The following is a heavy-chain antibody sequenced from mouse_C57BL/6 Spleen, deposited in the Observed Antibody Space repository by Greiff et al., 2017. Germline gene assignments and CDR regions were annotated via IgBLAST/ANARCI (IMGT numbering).Heavy chain of an antibody. V-gene: IGHV1-81*01. D-gene: IGHD2-5*01. CDR2: IYPRSGNT. J-gene: IGHJ2*01. CDR1: GYTFTSYG. Sequence: QVQLKESGAELARPGASVKLSCKASGYTFTSYGISWVKQRTGQGLEWIGEIYPRSGNTYYNEKFKGKATLTADKSSSTAYMELRSLTSEDSAVYFCARRYYSNGYYFDYWGQGTTLTVSS. CDR3: ARRYYSNGYYFDY.